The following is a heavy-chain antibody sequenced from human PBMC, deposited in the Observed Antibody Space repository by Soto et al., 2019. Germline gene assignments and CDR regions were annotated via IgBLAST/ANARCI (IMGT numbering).Heavy chain of an antibody. J-gene: IGHJ4*02. CDR2: INPNNGGT. Sequence: QVHLVQSGAEVKKPGASVRVSCKASGYSFTANSMHWVRQAPGEGLEWMXXINPNNGGTNYARKFQGWVTMTRDTXXXXXXXXXXXXXXXXXXXYYCAMQRSGVVYWGQGTLVTVSS. V-gene: IGHV1-2*04. D-gene: IGHD1-26*01. CDR3: AMQRSGVVY. CDR1: GYSFTANS.